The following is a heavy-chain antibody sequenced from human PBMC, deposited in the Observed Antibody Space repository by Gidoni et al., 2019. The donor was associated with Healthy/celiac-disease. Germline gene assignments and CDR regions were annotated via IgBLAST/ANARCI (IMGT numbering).Heavy chain of an antibody. D-gene: IGHD3-10*02. CDR3: ARHDVEVDWFDP. J-gene: IGHJ5*02. CDR1: RGFISSSSYY. V-gene: IGHV4-39*01. Sequence: QLQLQESGPGLVQPSETLSLTCTVTRGFISSSSYYWGWIRHPPGKGLEWIGSIYFSGSTYSNQSLKRRVSISVDTSKSQFSLKLSSGTAADTAVYYSARHDVEVDWFDPWGQGTLVTVSS. CDR2: IYFSGST.